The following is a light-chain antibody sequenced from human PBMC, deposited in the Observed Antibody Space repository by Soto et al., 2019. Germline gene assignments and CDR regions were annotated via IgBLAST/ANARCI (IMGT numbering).Light chain of an antibody. V-gene: IGKV3-15*01. CDR1: QSVSSN. J-gene: IGKJ3*01. CDR3: QQYNNWPPLFT. Sequence: EIVMTQSPATLSVSPGERATLSCRASQSVSSNLAWYQQKPGQAPRLLIYGASTRATGIPARFSGSGSGTEFPLTISSLQSEDFAVYYCQQYNNWPPLFTFGPGTQVDIK. CDR2: GAS.